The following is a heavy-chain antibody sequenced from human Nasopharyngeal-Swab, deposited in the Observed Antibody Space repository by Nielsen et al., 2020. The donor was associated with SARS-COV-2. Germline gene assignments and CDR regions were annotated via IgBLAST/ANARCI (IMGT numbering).Heavy chain of an antibody. D-gene: IGHD5-12*01. V-gene: IGHV1-69*01. Sequence: WVRQAPGQGLEWMGGIIPIFGTANYAQKFQGRVTITADESTSTAYMELSSLRSEDTAVYYCARIRGYSGYDLPTVGLLFWYYGMDVWGQGTTVTVSS. CDR3: ARIRGYSGYDLPTVGLLFWYYGMDV. J-gene: IGHJ6*02. CDR2: IIPIFGTA.